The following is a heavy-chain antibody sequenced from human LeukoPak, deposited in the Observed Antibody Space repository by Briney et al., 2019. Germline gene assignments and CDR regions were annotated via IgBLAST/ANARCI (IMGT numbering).Heavy chain of an antibody. CDR3: ARGGYSGYDREDGYFDY. V-gene: IGHV3-30*03. J-gene: IGHJ4*02. CDR1: GFTFSSYG. D-gene: IGHD5-12*01. CDR2: ISYDGSNK. Sequence: GGSLRLSCAASGFTFSSYGMHWVRQAPGKGLEWVAVISYDGSNKYYADSVKGRFTISRDNSKNTLYLQMNSLRAEDTAVYYCARGGYSGYDREDGYFDYWGQGTLVTVSS.